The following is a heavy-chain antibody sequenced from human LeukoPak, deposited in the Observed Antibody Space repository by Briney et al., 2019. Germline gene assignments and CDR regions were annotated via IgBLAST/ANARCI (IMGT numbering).Heavy chain of an antibody. CDR3: AKDMGQFGVFDY. J-gene: IGHJ4*02. CDR2: ISGSGGST. CDR1: GFTFSSYA. V-gene: IGHV3-23*01. D-gene: IGHD3-16*01. Sequence: GGSLRLSCAASGFTFSSYAMSWVRQAPGKGLEWVSAISGSGGSTYYADSVKGRFTISRDNSKNTLYLQMSSLRAEDTAVYYCAKDMGQFGVFDYWGQGTLVTVSS.